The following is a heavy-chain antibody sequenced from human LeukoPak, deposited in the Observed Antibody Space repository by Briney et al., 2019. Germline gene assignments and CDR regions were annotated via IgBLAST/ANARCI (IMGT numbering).Heavy chain of an antibody. V-gene: IGHV3-21*01. CDR3: ARDRCSGGSCHLNYGMDV. D-gene: IGHD2-15*01. Sequence: GGSLRLSCAASGFTFSSYSMNWVRQAPGKGLEWVSSISSSSSYIYYADSVKGRFTISRDNAKNSLYLQMNSLRAEDTAVYYCARDRCSGGSCHLNYGMDVWGQGTTVTVSS. J-gene: IGHJ6*02. CDR2: ISSSSSYI. CDR1: GFTFSSYS.